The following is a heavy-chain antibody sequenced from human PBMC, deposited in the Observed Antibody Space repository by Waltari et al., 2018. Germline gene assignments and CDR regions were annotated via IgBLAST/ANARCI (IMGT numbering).Heavy chain of an antibody. CDR3: ARGPVDWPGWFDP. D-gene: IGHD3-9*01. CDR1: GYTFTGYY. Sequence: QVQLVQSGAEVKKPGASVKVSCKASGYTFTGYYMHWVRQAPGQGLEWMGGFNPNSGGTKYAQKVQGRVTMTRETSISTAYMGLSRLGSDDTAVYYCARGPVDWPGWFDPWGQGTLVTVSS. CDR2: FNPNSGGT. J-gene: IGHJ5*02. V-gene: IGHV1-2*02.